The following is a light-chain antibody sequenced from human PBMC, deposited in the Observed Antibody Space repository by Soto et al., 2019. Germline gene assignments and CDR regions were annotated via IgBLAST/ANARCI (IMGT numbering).Light chain of an antibody. J-gene: IGLJ3*02. CDR2: DVS. CDR3: CSYAGNYIWV. V-gene: IGLV2-11*01. Sequence: QSALTQPRSVSGSPGQSVTISCTGTSSDVGGYNHVSWYQQHPGKAPKLVIYDVSKWPSGVPDRFSGSKSGDTASLTISGLQAEDEADYYCCSYAGNYIWVFGGGTQLTVL. CDR1: SSDVGGYNH.